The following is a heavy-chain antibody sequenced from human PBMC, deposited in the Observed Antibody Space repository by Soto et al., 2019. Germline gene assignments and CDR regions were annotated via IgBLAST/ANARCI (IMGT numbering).Heavy chain of an antibody. CDR1: GYTLAGRY. J-gene: IGHJ5*01. CDR2: INPNSGGT. CDR3: ARARRDATYYDSSGYRWFDS. Sequence: ASAKPSCKSSGYTLAGRYMRWVRQANVQGLEWMGWINPNSGGTNYAQKFQGRVTMTRDTSISTAYMELSRLRSDDTAVYYCARARRDATYYDSSGYRWFDSWCQGTLVTVS. V-gene: IGHV1-2*02. D-gene: IGHD3-22*01.